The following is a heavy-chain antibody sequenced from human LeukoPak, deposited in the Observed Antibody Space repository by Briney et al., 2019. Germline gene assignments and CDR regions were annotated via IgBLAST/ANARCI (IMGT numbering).Heavy chain of an antibody. Sequence: PSETLSLTCTVSGGSISSGSYYWSWIRQPAGKGLEWIGRIYTSGSTNYNPSLKSRVTMSIDTSKNQFSLKLTSVTAADTAVYYCARGEGSSWYTWYFDLWGRGTLVTVSS. CDR1: GGSISSGSYY. J-gene: IGHJ2*01. CDR3: ARGEGSSWYTWYFDL. V-gene: IGHV4-61*02. CDR2: IYTSGST. D-gene: IGHD6-13*01.